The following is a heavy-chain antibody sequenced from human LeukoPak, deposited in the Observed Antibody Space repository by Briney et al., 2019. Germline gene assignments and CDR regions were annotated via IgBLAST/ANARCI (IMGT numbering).Heavy chain of an antibody. CDR1: RGTFSSYA. D-gene: IGHD3-3*01. V-gene: IGHV1-69*13. CDR2: IIPIFGTA. CDR3: ARFSFRSGKNAFDI. Sequence: GASVKVSCKASRGTFSSYAISWVRQAPGQGLEWMGGIIPIFGTANYAQKFQGRVTITADESTSTVYMELSSLRSDDTAVYYCARFSFRSGKNAFDIWGQGTMVTVSS. J-gene: IGHJ3*02.